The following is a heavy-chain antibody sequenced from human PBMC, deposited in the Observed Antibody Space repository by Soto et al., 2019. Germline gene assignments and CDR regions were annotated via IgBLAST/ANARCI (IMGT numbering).Heavy chain of an antibody. CDR1: GYTFTSYG. J-gene: IGHJ4*02. CDR3: AREWGISRIAVPLGDY. D-gene: IGHD6-19*01. CDR2: ISAYNGNT. Sequence: GASVKVSCKASGYTFTSYGISWVRQAPGQGLEWMGWISAYNGNTNYAQKLQGRVTMTTDTSTSTAYMELRSLRSDDTAVYYCAREWGISRIAVPLGDYWGQGTLVTVSS. V-gene: IGHV1-18*01.